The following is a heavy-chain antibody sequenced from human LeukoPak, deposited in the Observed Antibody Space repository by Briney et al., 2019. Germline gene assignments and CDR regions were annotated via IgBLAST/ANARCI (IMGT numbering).Heavy chain of an antibody. D-gene: IGHD2-2*01. J-gene: IGHJ4*02. CDR3: ARVCCSSSCSSAFDY. Sequence: GGSLRLSWAASGFTFSSYSMNWVRQAPGKGLEWVSSISSSRSYIYYADSVKGRLTIYRDNAKNSLYLQKNSLRSEDTAVYLCARVCCSSSCSSAFDYWGQGTLVTVSS. CDR1: GFTFSSYS. V-gene: IGHV3-21*01. CDR2: ISSSRSYI.